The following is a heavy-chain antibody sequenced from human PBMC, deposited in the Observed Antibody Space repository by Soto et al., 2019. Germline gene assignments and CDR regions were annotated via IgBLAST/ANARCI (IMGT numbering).Heavy chain of an antibody. D-gene: IGHD6-6*01. CDR2: ISAYNGNT. J-gene: IGHJ3*02. CDR3: ARGYFEALVGNDAFDI. Sequence: QVPLVQSGAEVKKPGASVKVSCKASGYTFTSYGISWVRQAPGQGLEWMGWISAYNGNTNYAQKLQVRVTMTTDTSTSTAYMELRSLRSDDKDVYYCARGYFEALVGNDAFDIWGQGTMVTVSS. CDR1: GYTFTSYG. V-gene: IGHV1-18*01.